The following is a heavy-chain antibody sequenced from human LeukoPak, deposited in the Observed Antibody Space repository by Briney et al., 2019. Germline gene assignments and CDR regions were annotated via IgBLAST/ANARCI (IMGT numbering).Heavy chain of an antibody. CDR1: GGSISSGDYY. CDR3: ARRYCSSTSCNIDWFDP. D-gene: IGHD2-2*02. Sequence: SETLSLTCTVSGGSISSGDYYWSWIRQPPGKGLEWIGYIYYSGSTNYNPSLKSRVTISVDTSKNQFSLKLSSVTAADTAVYYCARRYCSSTSCNIDWFDPWGQGTLVTVSS. CDR2: IYYSGST. V-gene: IGHV4-61*08. J-gene: IGHJ5*02.